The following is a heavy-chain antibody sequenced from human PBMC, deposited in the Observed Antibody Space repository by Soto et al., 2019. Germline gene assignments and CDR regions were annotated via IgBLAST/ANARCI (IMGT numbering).Heavy chain of an antibody. J-gene: IGHJ4*02. V-gene: IGHV4-34*01. CDR2: INHSGST. CDR3: ARVYYDFWSAPALDY. D-gene: IGHD3-3*01. CDR1: GGSFSGYY. Sequence: PSETLSLTCAVYGGSFSGYYWSWIRQPPGKGLEWIGEINHSGSTNYNPSLKSRVTISVDTSKNQFSLKLSSVTAADTAVYYCARVYYDFWSAPALDYWGQGTLVTVSS.